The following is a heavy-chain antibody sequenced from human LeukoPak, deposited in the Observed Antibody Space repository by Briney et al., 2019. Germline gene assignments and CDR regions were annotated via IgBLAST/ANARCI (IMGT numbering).Heavy chain of an antibody. CDR1: GGSISSGGYY. Sequence: SETLSLTCTVSGGSISSGGYYWGWIRQPPGKGLEWIGSIYYSGSTYYNPSLKSRVTISVDTSKNQFSLKLSSVTAADTAVYYCARRITIFGVPPQNWFDPWGQGTLVTVSS. J-gene: IGHJ5*02. CDR3: ARRITIFGVPPQNWFDP. V-gene: IGHV4-39*01. D-gene: IGHD3-3*01. CDR2: IYYSGST.